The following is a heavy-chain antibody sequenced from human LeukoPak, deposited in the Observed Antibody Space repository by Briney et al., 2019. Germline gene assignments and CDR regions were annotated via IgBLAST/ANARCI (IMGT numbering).Heavy chain of an antibody. J-gene: IGHJ4*02. V-gene: IGHV1-69*05. Sequence: AVNDSCKSSGGTYRSYAISWLRPPPGQGLEWMGGIIPIFGTANIAQKFQGRPTNTTDGSTSTAYIALSSLRYDGTAVYNCARGSGPGKGDGSNFTFDYWGQGTLVTVSS. CDR1: GGTYRSYA. CDR2: IIPIFGTA. D-gene: IGHD5-24*01. CDR3: ARGSGPGKGDGSNFTFDY.